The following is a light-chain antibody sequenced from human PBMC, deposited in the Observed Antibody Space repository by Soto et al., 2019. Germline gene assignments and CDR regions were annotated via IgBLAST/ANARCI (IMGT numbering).Light chain of an antibody. CDR1: QSLSNT. CDR3: QQYRSWPRT. CDR2: GAS. Sequence: EIVMTQSPATLSVSPGERTTLSCRASQSLSNTLAWYQQKPGKAPRLLIYGASTRATGIPARLTGSGSVTEFTLTISSLQSEDIAVYYCQQYRSWPRTFGQGTKVEIK. J-gene: IGKJ1*01. V-gene: IGKV3-15*01.